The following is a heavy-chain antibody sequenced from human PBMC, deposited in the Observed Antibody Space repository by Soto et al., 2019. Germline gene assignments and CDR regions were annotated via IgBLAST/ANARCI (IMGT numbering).Heavy chain of an antibody. CDR2: VNHSGGA. CDR1: GASFSNYY. CDR3: TRAGRFPYSWFDP. D-gene: IGHD2-15*01. J-gene: IGHJ5*02. Sequence: SETLSLTCTVSGASFSNYYWIWVRQPPGKGLEWIGEVNHSGGATYNPSLQSRLTISLDTSNNQFSLKMTSVTAADTAMYFCTRAGRFPYSWFDPWGQGTQVTVSS. V-gene: IGHV4-34*01.